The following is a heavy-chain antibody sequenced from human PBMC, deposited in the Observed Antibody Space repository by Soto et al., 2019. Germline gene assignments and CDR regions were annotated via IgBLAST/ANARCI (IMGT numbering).Heavy chain of an antibody. CDR2: INPNSGGT. J-gene: IGHJ4*02. Sequence: ASVKVSCKASGCTFTGYYMHWVRQAPGQGLEWMGWINPNSGGTNYAQKFQGWVTMTRDTSISTAYMELSRLRSDDTAVYFCARELRITTAGPRPYDYWGQGTLVTVSS. V-gene: IGHV1-2*04. CDR1: GCTFTGYY. D-gene: IGHD6-13*01. CDR3: ARELRITTAGPRPYDY.